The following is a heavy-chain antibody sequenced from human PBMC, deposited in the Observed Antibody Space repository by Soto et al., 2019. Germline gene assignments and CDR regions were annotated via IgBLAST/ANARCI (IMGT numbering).Heavy chain of an antibody. D-gene: IGHD6-19*01. J-gene: IGHJ4*02. V-gene: IGHV4-59*01. Sequence: SETLSLTCSVSGGSISNFYWSWIRQPPGKGLEWIGYISYSGNTNYNPSLKSRVSISVDTSKQQLSLKLTSVTAADTAVYYCARSGSGSGWLGGQGTLVTVSS. CDR3: ARSGSGSGWL. CDR2: ISYSGNT. CDR1: GGSISNFY.